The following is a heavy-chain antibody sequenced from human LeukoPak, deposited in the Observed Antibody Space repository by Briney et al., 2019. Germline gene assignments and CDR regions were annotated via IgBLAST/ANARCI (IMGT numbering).Heavy chain of an antibody. V-gene: IGHV1-69*13. Sequence: GASVKVSCKASVGTFSSYAISWVRQAPGQGLEWMGGIIPIFGTANYAQKFQGRVTITAGESTSTAYMELSSLRSEDTAVYYCARVRNQNRFDPWGQGTLVTVSS. J-gene: IGHJ5*02. CDR3: ARVRNQNRFDP. CDR1: VGTFSSYA. D-gene: IGHD1-14*01. CDR2: IIPIFGTA.